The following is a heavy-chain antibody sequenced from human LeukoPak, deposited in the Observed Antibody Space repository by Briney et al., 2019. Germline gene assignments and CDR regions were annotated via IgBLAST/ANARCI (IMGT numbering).Heavy chain of an antibody. D-gene: IGHD2-21*01. CDR2: VSPGGYT. J-gene: IGHJ5*02. Sequence: SETLSLTCAVSGVSVNDYYWSWIRQSPEKGLEWIGEVSPGGYTTYNPSLRSRVIISEDTSENKLSLNVTSVTAADTALYYCASIRCGRGQDRCYNHWAQGSLVTVSS. CDR1: GVSVNDYY. V-gene: IGHV4-34*01. CDR3: ASIRCGRGQDRCYNH.